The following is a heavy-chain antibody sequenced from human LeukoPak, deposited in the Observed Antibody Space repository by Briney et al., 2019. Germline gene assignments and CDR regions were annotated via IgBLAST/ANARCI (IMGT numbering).Heavy chain of an antibody. J-gene: IGHJ2*01. V-gene: IGHV4-30-2*01. CDR2: IYHSGST. CDR3: ARVGTSCSGGSCCPVYWYFDL. CDR1: GGSISSGGYS. Sequence: SQTLSLTCAVSGGSISSGGYSWSWIRQPPGKGLEWIGYIYHSGSTYYNPSLKSRVTISVDRSKNQFSLKLSSVTAADTAVYYCARVGTSCSGGSCCPVYWYFDLWGRGTLVTVSS. D-gene: IGHD2-15*01.